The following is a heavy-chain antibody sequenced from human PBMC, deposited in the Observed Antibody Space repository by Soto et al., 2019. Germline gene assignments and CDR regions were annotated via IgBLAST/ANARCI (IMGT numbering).Heavy chain of an antibody. CDR1: GFIFSGSA. CDR2: IRSRANNFAT. D-gene: IGHD3-22*01. CDR3: ARDLGYYDSDGYFDY. V-gene: IGHV3-73*02. J-gene: IGHJ4*02. Sequence: EVQLVESGGGLVQPGGSLKLSCAASGFIFSGSAIHWVRQASGKGLEWVGRIRSRANNFATSSAASVKGRFTFSRDDSKNTAYLQMNSLRAEDTAVYYCARDLGYYDSDGYFDYWGQGTLVTVSS.